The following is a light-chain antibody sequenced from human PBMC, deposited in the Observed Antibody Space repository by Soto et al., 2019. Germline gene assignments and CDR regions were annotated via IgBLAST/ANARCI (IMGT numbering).Light chain of an antibody. J-gene: IGLJ3*02. V-gene: IGLV2-8*01. Sequence: QSALTQPPSASGSPGQSVTISCTGTSSDVGGYNYVSWYQQHPGKAPKLMIYEVTKRPSGVPDRFSGSKSGYTASLTVSGLQAEDEADYYCSSYAGNSNVVFGGGTKLTVL. CDR3: SSYAGNSNVV. CDR1: SSDVGGYNY. CDR2: EVT.